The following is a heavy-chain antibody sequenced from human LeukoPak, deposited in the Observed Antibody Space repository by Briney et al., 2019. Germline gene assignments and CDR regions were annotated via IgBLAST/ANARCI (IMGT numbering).Heavy chain of an antibody. CDR2: INHSGST. Sequence: PSETLSLTCAVYGGSFSGYYWSWIRQPPGKGLEWIGEINHSGSTNYNPSLKSRVTISVDTSKNQFSLKLSSVTAADTAVYYCARLVGYSSGWYPTYFDYWGQGTLVTVSS. V-gene: IGHV4-34*01. D-gene: IGHD6-19*01. CDR1: GGSFSGYY. J-gene: IGHJ4*02. CDR3: ARLVGYSSGWYPTYFDY.